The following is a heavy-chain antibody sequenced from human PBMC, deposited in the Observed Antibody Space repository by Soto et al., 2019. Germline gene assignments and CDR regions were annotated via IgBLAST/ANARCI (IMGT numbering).Heavy chain of an antibody. D-gene: IGHD1-26*01. V-gene: IGHV3-30*18. Sequence: QVQLVESGGGVVQPGRSLRLSCAASGFTFSSYGMHWVRQAPGKGLERVAVISYDGSNKYYADSVKGRFTIYRDNSKNTLYLQMNSLRAEDTAVYYCAKGENWELLRLFDYWGQGTLVTVSA. CDR2: ISYDGSNK. CDR3: AKGENWELLRLFDY. J-gene: IGHJ4*02. CDR1: GFTFSSYG.